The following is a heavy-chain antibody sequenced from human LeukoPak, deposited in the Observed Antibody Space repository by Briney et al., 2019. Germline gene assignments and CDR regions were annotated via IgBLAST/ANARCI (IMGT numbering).Heavy chain of an antibody. Sequence: SETLSLTCTVSGGSISSSSYYWSWIRQPPGTGLEWIGEINHSGSTNYNPSLKSRVTISVDTSKNQFSLKLSSVTAADTAVYYCARSPSGYRFDSWGQGTLVTVSS. CDR2: INHSGST. V-gene: IGHV4-39*07. J-gene: IGHJ4*02. D-gene: IGHD3-22*01. CDR1: GGSISSSSYY. CDR3: ARSPSGYRFDS.